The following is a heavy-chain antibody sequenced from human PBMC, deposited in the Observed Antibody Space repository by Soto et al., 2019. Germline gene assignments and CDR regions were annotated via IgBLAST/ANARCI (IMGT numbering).Heavy chain of an antibody. CDR2: IRSKAYGGTT. V-gene: IGHV3-49*03. J-gene: IGHJ6*03. CDR3: TRGRTYYDFWSGYYTGPDTDYYYMDV. CDR1: GFTFGDYA. Sequence: GGSRRLSCTASGFTFGDYAMSWFRQAPGKGLEWVGFIRSKAYGGTTEYAASVKGRFTISRDDSKSIAYLQMNSLKTEDTAVYYCTRGRTYYDFWSGYYTGPDTDYYYMDVWGKGTTVTVSS. D-gene: IGHD3-3*01.